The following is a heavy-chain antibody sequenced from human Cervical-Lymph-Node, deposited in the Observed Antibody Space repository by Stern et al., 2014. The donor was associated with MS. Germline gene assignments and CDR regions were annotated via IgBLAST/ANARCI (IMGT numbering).Heavy chain of an antibody. CDR2: ISSSGSTI. V-gene: IGHV3-11*01. J-gene: IGHJ6*02. Sequence: QVQLVQSGGGLVKPGGSLRLSCAASGFTFSDYYMSWIRQAPGKGLEWVSYISSSGSTIYYAESVKGRFTISRDNAKNSLYLQMNSLRAEDTAVYYCAGSSSWRLDYYYYYGMDVWGQGTTVTVSS. D-gene: IGHD6-13*01. CDR3: AGSSSWRLDYYYYYGMDV. CDR1: GFTFSDYY.